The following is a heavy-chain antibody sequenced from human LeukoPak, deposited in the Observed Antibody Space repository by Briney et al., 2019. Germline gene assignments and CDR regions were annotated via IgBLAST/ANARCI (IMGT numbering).Heavy chain of an antibody. Sequence: ETLSLTCSVSGGSISGYYWSWIRQPPGQGVQWIVYIYDTRHTLYTSSLKTRATMSLPTSKTLFSLRLTFVTAADTAVYYCARHPFATPFDYWGPGTLVTVSS. CDR3: ARHPFATPFDY. V-gene: IGHV4-59*08. CDR1: GGSISGYY. J-gene: IGHJ4*02. D-gene: IGHD2-15*01. CDR2: IYDTRHT.